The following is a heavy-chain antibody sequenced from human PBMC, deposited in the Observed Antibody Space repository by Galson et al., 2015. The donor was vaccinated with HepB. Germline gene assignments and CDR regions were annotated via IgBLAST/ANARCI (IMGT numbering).Heavy chain of an antibody. CDR1: GYTFTGDH. CDR3: ARVMAFSDLAVAGYDY. D-gene: IGHD6-19*01. Sequence: SVKVSCKASGYTFTGDHVHWVRQAPGQGLEWMGIINPRGGSTNHAQKFQGRVSMTRDTSTNALYLQLNSLNSEDTAVYYCARVMAFSDLAVAGYDYWGQGTLVTVSS. J-gene: IGHJ4*02. CDR2: INPRGGST. V-gene: IGHV1-46*01.